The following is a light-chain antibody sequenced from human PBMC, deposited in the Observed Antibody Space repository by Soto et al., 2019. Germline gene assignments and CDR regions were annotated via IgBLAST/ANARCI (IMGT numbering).Light chain of an antibody. CDR2: AAS. V-gene: IGKV1-39*01. CDR1: QSISSS. J-gene: IGKJ4*01. CDR3: HQTYSSPFT. Sequence: DIQMTQSPSSLSASVGDRVTITCRASQSISSSLNWYQLKPGQAPKLLIYAASSLQSGVPSRFSGSGSGTDFPLTITSLQLEDFATYYCHQTYSSPFTFGGGTTVEIK.